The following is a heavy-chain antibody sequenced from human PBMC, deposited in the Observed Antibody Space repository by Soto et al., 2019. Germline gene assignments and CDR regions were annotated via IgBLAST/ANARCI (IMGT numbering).Heavy chain of an antibody. J-gene: IGHJ3*02. D-gene: IGHD5-18*01. V-gene: IGHV3-21*01. CDR3: ASTAMVNDAFDI. Sequence: EVQLVESGGGLVKPGGSLRLSCAASGFTFSSYSMNWVRQAPGKGLEWVSSISSSSSYIYYADSVKGRFTISRDNAKNSLYLQMNSLRAEDTAVYYFASTAMVNDAFDIWGQGTMVTVSS. CDR2: ISSSSSYI. CDR1: GFTFSSYS.